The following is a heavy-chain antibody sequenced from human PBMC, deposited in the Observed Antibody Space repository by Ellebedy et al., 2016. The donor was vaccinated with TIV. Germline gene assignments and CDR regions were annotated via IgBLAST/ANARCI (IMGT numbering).Heavy chain of an antibody. D-gene: IGHD4-17*01. CDR3: ARVSGGDYDY. CDR2: INSDGSST. V-gene: IGHV3-74*01. CDR1: GFTFSSYW. J-gene: IGHJ4*02. Sequence: GESLKISCAASGFTFSSYWMHWVRQAPGKGLVWVSRINSDGSSTSYADSVKGRFTISRDNAKNTLYLQMNSLRAEDTAVYYCARVSGGDYDYWGQGTLVTVSS.